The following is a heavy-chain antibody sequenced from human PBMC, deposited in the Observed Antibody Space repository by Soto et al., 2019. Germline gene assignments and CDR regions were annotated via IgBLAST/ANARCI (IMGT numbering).Heavy chain of an antibody. CDR2: ISPYNGNT. CDR1: GYTFISYG. V-gene: IGHV1-18*04. Sequence: QIHLVQSGPEVKKPGASVKVSCEASGYTFISYGISWVRQAPGQGLDWMGWISPYNGNTNYAQKLKGRVTLTTDTSTGTAFLELRSLRSDDTAVYFCARDQYYFDSSGYYDSWGQGTLVTVSS. D-gene: IGHD3-22*01. J-gene: IGHJ5*01. CDR3: ARDQYYFDSSGYYDS.